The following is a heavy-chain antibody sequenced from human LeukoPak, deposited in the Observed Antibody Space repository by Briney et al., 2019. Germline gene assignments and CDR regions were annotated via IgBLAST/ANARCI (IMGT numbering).Heavy chain of an antibody. CDR3: AKGGLGYGDYPFDY. D-gene: IGHD4-17*01. Sequence: QTGGSLRLSCAASGFTFSSYAMSWVRQAPGKGLEWVSAISGSGGSTYYADSVKGRFTISRDNSKNTLYLQMNSLGAENTAVYYCAKGGLGYGDYPFDYWGQGTLVAVSS. CDR1: GFTFSSYA. J-gene: IGHJ4*02. CDR2: ISGSGGST. V-gene: IGHV3-23*01.